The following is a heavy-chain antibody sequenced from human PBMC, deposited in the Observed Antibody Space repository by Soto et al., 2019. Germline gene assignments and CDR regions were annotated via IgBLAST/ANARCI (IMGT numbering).Heavy chain of an antibody. CDR2: IYARGVT. D-gene: IGHD5-18*01. CDR3: AKSSGYDFFYYGMDI. Sequence: SETLSLTCTISGGSLNSSYWSWIRQAPGKGLEWIGRIYARGVTNYNPSLKSRVTMSGDPSRNQFSLRLTSVTVADTAVYYCAKSSGYDFFYYGMDIWGRGTTGTVSS. J-gene: IGHJ6*02. V-gene: IGHV4-4*07. CDR1: GGSLNSSY.